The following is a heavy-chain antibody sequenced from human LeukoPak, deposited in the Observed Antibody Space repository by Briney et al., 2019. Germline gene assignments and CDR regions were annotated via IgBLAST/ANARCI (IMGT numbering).Heavy chain of an antibody. J-gene: IGHJ4*02. CDR3: ARGLITVVRGDIYAGLDY. CDR2: IIPILGIA. Sequence: SVKVSCKASGGTFSSYAISWVRQAPGQGREWMGRIIPILGIANYAQKFQGRVTITADKSTSTAYMELSSLRSEDTAVYYCARGLITVVRGDIYAGLDYWGQGTLVTVSS. D-gene: IGHD3-10*01. V-gene: IGHV1-69*04. CDR1: GGTFSSYA.